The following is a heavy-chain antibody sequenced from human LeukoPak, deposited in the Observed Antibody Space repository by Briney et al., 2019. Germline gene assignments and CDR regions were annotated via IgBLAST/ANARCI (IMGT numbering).Heavy chain of an antibody. J-gene: IGHJ4*02. V-gene: IGHV4-31*03. Sequence: PSETLSLTCTVSGDSITSGGYYWSWIRQRPGKGLEWIGYIYKTGSTYYNPSLKSRVTMSVDTSRNQFSLEVNSVTAADTAVYYCARDVLRWGQGTLVTVSS. CDR1: GDSITSGGYY. CDR2: IYKTGST. CDR3: ARDVLR.